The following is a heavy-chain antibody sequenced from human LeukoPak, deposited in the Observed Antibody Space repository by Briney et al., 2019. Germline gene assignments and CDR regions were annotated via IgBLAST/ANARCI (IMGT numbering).Heavy chain of an antibody. V-gene: IGHV5-10-1*01. J-gene: IGHJ4*02. CDR3: ARGGWLDDY. D-gene: IGHD6-19*01. Sequence: GESLKISWKGSGYLFTSYWISWVRQMPGKGLEWMGRINPTNSYSNYNPSFQGHVTFSADKSIATAYLQWTTLTASDTAMYYCARGGWLDDYWGQGTLVTVSP. CDR2: INPTNSYS. CDR1: GYLFTSYW.